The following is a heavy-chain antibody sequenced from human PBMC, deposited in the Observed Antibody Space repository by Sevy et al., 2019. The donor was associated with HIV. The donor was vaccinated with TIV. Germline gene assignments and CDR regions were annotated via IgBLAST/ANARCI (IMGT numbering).Heavy chain of an antibody. Sequence: GGSLRLSCGASGFTFGSYSMNWVRQAPGKGLEWVSSINNDGSYVIYADSVKGRFTISRDNAKNSLYLQMNSLRVEDTAVYDGTSHWNHYWFDPWGQGTLVTVSS. D-gene: IGHD1-1*01. CDR3: TSHWNHYWFDP. J-gene: IGHJ5*02. V-gene: IGHV3-21*01. CDR2: INNDGSYV. CDR1: GFTFGSYS.